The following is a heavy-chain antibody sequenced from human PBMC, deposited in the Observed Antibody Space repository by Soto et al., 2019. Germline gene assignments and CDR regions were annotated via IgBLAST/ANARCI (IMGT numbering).Heavy chain of an antibody. CDR1: GGSISTYY. CDR3: ARGNYYYDSSGYSGHFDY. V-gene: IGHV4-59*01. Sequence: TSETLSLTCTVSGGSISTYYWSWIRQPPGKGLEWIGYIYYSGRTNYNPSLKSRVTISVDTSKNQFSLKLSSVTAADTAVYYCARGNYYYDSSGYSGHFDYWGQGTLVTVSS. CDR2: IYYSGRT. J-gene: IGHJ4*02. D-gene: IGHD3-22*01.